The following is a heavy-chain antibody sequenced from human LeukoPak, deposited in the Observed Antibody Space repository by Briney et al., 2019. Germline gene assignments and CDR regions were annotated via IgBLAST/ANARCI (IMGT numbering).Heavy chain of an antibody. CDR3: ARDTAGYDYVWGSSFDP. D-gene: IGHD3-16*01. J-gene: IGHJ5*02. CDR1: GYTFTGYY. Sequence: ASVKVSCKASGYTFTGYYMHWVRQAPGQGLEWMGWINPNSGGTNYAQKFQGRVTMTRDTSISTAYMELSRLRSDDTAVYYCARDTAGYDYVWGSSFDPWGQGTLVTVSS. CDR2: INPNSGGT. V-gene: IGHV1-2*02.